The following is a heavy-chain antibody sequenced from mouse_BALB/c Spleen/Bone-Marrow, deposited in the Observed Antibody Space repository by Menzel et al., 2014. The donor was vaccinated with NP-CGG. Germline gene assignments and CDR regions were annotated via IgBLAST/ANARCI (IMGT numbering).Heavy chain of an antibody. D-gene: IGHD2-9*01. CDR1: GYTFTDYN. CDR3: ARSAYYGYYFDY. V-gene: IGHV1-18*01. Sequence: EVQLQQSGPELVKPGASVKIPCKASGYTFTDYNMDWVKQSHGKSLEWIGDINPNNGGTIYNQKFRGKATLTVDKSSSTAYMELRSLTSEDTAVYYCARSAYYGYYFDYWGQGTTLTVSS. CDR2: INPNNGGT. J-gene: IGHJ2*01.